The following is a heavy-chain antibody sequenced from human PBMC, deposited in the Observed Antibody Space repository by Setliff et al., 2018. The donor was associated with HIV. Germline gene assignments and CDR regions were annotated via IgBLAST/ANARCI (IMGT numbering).Heavy chain of an antibody. J-gene: IGHJ6*03. Sequence: SETLSLTCVVSGDSISSGSYWGWIRQPPGKGLEWIGSIYHRGGTNYNPSLKSRVTISVDTSKNQFSLKPSSVTAADTAVYYCARGLSIFGVATPGFYSFMDVWGKGTTVTVSS. CDR3: ARGLSIFGVATPGFYSFMDV. CDR2: IYHRGGT. CDR1: GDSISSGSY. D-gene: IGHD3-3*01. V-gene: IGHV4-38-2*01.